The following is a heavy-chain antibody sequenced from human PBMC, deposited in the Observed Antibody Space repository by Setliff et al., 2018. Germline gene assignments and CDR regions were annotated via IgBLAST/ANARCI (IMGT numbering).Heavy chain of an antibody. CDR1: GFTFSSYE. D-gene: IGHD3-10*01. CDR2: ISGSGSTI. V-gene: IGHV3-48*03. CDR3: FGAGTCSY. J-gene: IGHJ4*02. Sequence: LRLSCAASGFTFSSYEMNWVRQAPGKGLEWISYISGSGSTIYYADSVKGRFTISRDNAKNSLSLQMNNLRSEDTAVYYCFGAGTCSYWGQGTLVTVSS.